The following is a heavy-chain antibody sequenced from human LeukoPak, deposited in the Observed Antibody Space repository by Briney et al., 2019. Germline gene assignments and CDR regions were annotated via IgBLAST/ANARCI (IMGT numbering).Heavy chain of an antibody. CDR1: GFTFSNFG. CDR2: ISYDGSNK. V-gene: IGHV3-30*18. CDR3: ANDVSSNYSHDAFDI. J-gene: IGHJ3*02. Sequence: GRSLRLSCASSGFTFSNFGMHWVRQAPGKGLEWVAVISYDGSNKYYADSVKGRFIISRDNSKNTLYLQMDSLRAEDTAVYYRANDVSSNYSHDAFDIWGQGTMVTVSS. D-gene: IGHD4-11*01.